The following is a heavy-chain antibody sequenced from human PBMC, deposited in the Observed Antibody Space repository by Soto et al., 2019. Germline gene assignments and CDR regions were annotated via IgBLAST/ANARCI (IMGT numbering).Heavy chain of an antibody. CDR2: INPNSGGT. J-gene: IGHJ4*02. D-gene: IGHD6-6*01. V-gene: IGHV1-2*02. CDR3: ARELSSSRVFDY. CDR1: GYTFTGYY. Sequence: ASVKVSCKASGYTFTGYYMHWVRQAPGQGLEWMGWINPNSGGTNYAQKFQGRVTMTRDTSISTAYMELSRLRSDDTAVYYRARELSSSRVFDYWGQGTLVTVSS.